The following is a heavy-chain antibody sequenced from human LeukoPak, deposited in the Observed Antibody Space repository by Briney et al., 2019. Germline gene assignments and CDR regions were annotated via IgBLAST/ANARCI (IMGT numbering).Heavy chain of an antibody. D-gene: IGHD1-26*01. CDR1: GGSISSYY. V-gene: IGHV4-59*01. CDR3: ARGVNSGYFDY. CDR2: IYYSGST. Sequence: PSETLSLTCTVSGGSISSYYWTWIRQPPGKRLEWIGYIYYSGSTNYNPSLKSRVTISVDTSKNQFSLKLTSVTAADTVVYYCARGVNSGYFDYCGQGTLVTVSS. J-gene: IGHJ4*02.